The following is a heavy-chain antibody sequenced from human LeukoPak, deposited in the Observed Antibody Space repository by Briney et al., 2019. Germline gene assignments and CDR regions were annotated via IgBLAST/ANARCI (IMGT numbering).Heavy chain of an antibody. V-gene: IGHV4-34*01. CDR3: ARATYYYGSGTTPHAFDI. Sequence: PSETLSLNCAVYGGSFSGYYWSWIRQPPGKGLEWIGEINHSGSTNYNPSLKSRVTISVDTSKNQFSLKLSSVTAADTAVYYCARATYYYGSGTTPHAFDIWGQGTMVTVSS. J-gene: IGHJ3*02. CDR1: GGSFSGYY. D-gene: IGHD3-10*01. CDR2: INHSGST.